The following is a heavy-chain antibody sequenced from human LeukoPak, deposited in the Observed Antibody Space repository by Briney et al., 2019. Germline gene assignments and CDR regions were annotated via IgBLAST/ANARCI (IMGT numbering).Heavy chain of an antibody. J-gene: IGHJ4*02. D-gene: IGHD6-13*01. Sequence: GGSLRLSCAASGFTFSSYAMSWVRPAPGKGLEWVSAISGSGGSTYYADSVKGRFTISRDNSKNTLYLQMDSLRAEDTAVYYCAKDLEPTAAGQIDYWGQGTLVTVSS. CDR2: ISGSGGST. CDR3: AKDLEPTAAGQIDY. CDR1: GFTFSSYA. V-gene: IGHV3-23*01.